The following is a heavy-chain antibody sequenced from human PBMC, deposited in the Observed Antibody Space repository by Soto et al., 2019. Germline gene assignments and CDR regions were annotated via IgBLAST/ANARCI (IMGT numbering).Heavy chain of an antibody. CDR2: INQGGTT. CDR1: GGSFSAYY. Sequence: QVQLQQWGAGLLKPSETLSLTCAVYGGSFSAYYWSWIRQPPGKGLEWIGEINQGGTTNSNPSLKSRVTISVDTSKNQIFMKLNSVTAADTAVYYCARAYHFGPTMDVWGKGTTVTVSS. D-gene: IGHD3-16*01. CDR3: ARAYHFGPTMDV. V-gene: IGHV4-34*02. J-gene: IGHJ6*03.